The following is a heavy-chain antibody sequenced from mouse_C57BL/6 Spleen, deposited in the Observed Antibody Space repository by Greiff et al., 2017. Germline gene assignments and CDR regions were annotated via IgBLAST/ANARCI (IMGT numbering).Heavy chain of an antibody. Sequence: QVHVKQSGAELVKPGASVKISCKASGYAFSSYWMNWVKQRPGKGLEWIGQIYPGDGDTNYNGKFKGKATLTADKSSSTAYMQLSSLTSEDSAVYFCARSDYDVWCAYWGQGTLVTVAA. D-gene: IGHD2-4*01. CDR2: IYPGDGDT. CDR3: ARSDYDVWCAY. CDR1: GYAFSSYW. V-gene: IGHV1-80*01. J-gene: IGHJ3*01.